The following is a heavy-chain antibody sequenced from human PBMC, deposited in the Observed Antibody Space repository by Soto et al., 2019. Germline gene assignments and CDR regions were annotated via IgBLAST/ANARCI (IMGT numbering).Heavy chain of an antibody. J-gene: IGHJ4*02. CDR3: AKNLAHDY. V-gene: IGHV3-30*18. Sequence: QVQLVESGGGVVQPGRSLRLSCAASGFTFSSYGMHWVRQAPGKGLEWVAVISYDGSNKYYADSVKGRFTISRDNSKNTLYLQMNSLRAEDTAVYYCAKNLAHDYWGQGTLVTVSS. CDR1: GFTFSSYG. CDR2: ISYDGSNK.